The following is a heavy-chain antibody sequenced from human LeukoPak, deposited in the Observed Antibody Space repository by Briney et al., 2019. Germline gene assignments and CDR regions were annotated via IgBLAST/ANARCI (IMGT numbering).Heavy chain of an antibody. CDR2: ISAYNGNT. Sequence: ASVTVSCTAPGYTFTSYGISWVRQAPGQGLEWMGWISAYNGNTNYAQKLQGRVTMTTDTSTSTAYMELRSLRSDDTAVYYCARDGAKEDDFWSLNYWGQGTLVTVSS. V-gene: IGHV1-18*01. CDR1: GYTFTSYG. D-gene: IGHD3-3*01. J-gene: IGHJ4*02. CDR3: ARDGAKEDDFWSLNY.